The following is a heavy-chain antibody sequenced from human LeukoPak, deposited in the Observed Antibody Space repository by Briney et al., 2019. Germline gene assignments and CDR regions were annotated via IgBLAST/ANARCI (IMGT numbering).Heavy chain of an antibody. CDR2: ISRRSSYI. Sequence: GGSLRLSCAASGFTFSNYDMNWVRQAPGKGLEWVSSISRRSSYINYADSVKGRFTIFRDNAKNSLYLQMNSLRAEDTAVYYCAKDQWDYGADYFDYWGQGTLVTVSS. V-gene: IGHV3-21*04. D-gene: IGHD4-17*01. CDR3: AKDQWDYGADYFDY. CDR1: GFTFSNYD. J-gene: IGHJ4*02.